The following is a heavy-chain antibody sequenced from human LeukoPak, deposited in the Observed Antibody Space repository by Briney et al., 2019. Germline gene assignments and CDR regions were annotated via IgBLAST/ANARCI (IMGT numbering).Heavy chain of an antibody. CDR1: GFTFSDYY. D-gene: IGHD2-2*02. CDR2: ISSSASTI. Sequence: GRALRLSCAASGFTFSDYYMSWIRQAPGKGLGWVSYISSSASTIYSADSVKSRFTTSRDNAKNSLYLQINSLRAEDTAVYYCARSRAIPYFDYWGQGTLVTVSS. CDR3: ARSRAIPYFDY. J-gene: IGHJ4*02. V-gene: IGHV3-11*01.